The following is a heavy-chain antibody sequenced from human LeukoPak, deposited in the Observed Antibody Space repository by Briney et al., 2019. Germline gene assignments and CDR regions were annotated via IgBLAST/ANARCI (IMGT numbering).Heavy chain of an antibody. J-gene: IGHJ4*02. CDR1: GASFSGYC. V-gene: IGHV4-59*01. CDR3: ARVRSDYYGSGSPDDY. CDR2: IYHSGST. Sequence: SETLSLTCGVFGASFSGYCWSWIRQSPGKGLEWIGYIYHSGSTKYNPSLKSRVTISVDTSKKQFSLKLSSVTAADTAVYYCARVRSDYYGSGSPDDYWGQGTLVTVSS. D-gene: IGHD3-10*01.